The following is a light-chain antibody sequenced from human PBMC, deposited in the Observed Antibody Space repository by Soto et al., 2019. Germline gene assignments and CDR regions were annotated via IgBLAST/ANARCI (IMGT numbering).Light chain of an antibody. CDR2: DAS. Sequence: DIQITQSPSTLSPSVGDRVTITCRARHSISILLAWYQQKPGKDPKLLIYDASILESGVPSRFSGSGSGTEFTLTITSLQPDDFATYYCQHYNSYSEALGQGTKVDIK. CDR1: HSISIL. V-gene: IGKV1-5*01. J-gene: IGKJ1*01. CDR3: QHYNSYSEA.